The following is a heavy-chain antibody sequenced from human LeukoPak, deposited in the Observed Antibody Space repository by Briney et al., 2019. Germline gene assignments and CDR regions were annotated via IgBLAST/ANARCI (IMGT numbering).Heavy chain of an antibody. J-gene: IGHJ4*02. V-gene: IGHV3-30-3*01. D-gene: IGHD3-9*01. CDR3: AKDRGIDILTGYYREPLEY. CDR1: GFTFSSYA. CDR2: ISYDGSNN. Sequence: GRSLTLSCAASGFTFSSYAMHWVRQAPGKGLEWVAVISYDGSNNYYADSVKGRFTISRDNSKNTLYLQMNSLRAEDTAVYYCAKDRGIDILTGYYREPLEYWGQGTLVTVSS.